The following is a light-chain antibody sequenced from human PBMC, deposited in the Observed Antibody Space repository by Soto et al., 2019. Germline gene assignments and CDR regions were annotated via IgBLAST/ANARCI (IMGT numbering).Light chain of an antibody. Sequence: DIVMTQSPDSLAVSLGERATINCKSSQSVLYSSINKNYLAWYQQKPGQPPSLLIYWASGRESGVPDRFSGSGAGTDFTLTISSLQAEDVAFYYCQQYFSAPFTFGPGTKVDIK. CDR3: QQYFSAPFT. CDR1: QSVLYSSINKNY. J-gene: IGKJ3*01. V-gene: IGKV4-1*01. CDR2: WAS.